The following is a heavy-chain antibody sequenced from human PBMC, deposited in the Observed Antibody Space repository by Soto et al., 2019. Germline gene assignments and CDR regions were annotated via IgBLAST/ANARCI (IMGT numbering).Heavy chain of an antibody. CDR3: ARGRGAAAPAPY. J-gene: IGHJ4*02. CDR1: GYTFTGYY. D-gene: IGHD6-13*01. V-gene: IGHV1-2*04. Sequence: QVQLVQSGAEVKKPGASVKVSCKASGYTFTGYYMHWVRQAPGQGLGWMGWINPNSGGTNYAQKFQGWVTMTRDTSISTASMELRRLSTHDTDVYYGARGRGAAAPAPYWGQGTLVPVSS. CDR2: INPNSGGT.